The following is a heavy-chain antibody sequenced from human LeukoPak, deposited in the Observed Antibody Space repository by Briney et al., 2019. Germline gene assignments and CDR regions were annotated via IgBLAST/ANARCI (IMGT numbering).Heavy chain of an antibody. CDR3: ATVVEVGD. J-gene: IGHJ4*02. CDR1: GITFSTYN. D-gene: IGHD2-15*01. Sequence: GGSLRLSCAASGITFSTYNMNWARQAPGEGLEWVSSISSGSNYIYYADSVKGRFTISRDHAKNSLYLQMNSLRAEDTAVYYCATVVEVGDWGQGTLVTVSS. CDR2: ISSGSNYI. V-gene: IGHV3-21*01.